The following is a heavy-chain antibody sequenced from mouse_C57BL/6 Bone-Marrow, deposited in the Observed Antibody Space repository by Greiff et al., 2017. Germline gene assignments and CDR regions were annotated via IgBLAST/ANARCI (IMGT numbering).Heavy chain of an antibody. J-gene: IGHJ2*01. V-gene: IGHV5-4*03. Sequence: EVMLVESGGGLVKPGGSLKLSCVASGFTFSSYAMSWVRQTPEKRLEWVATISDGGSYTYYPDNVKGRFTISSDNAKYNLYLHLSHLKSEDTAMYYGTRVYFGFYSDSFAYWGQGTTRTVSS. D-gene: IGHD1-1*01. CDR2: ISDGGSYT. CDR1: GFTFSSYA. CDR3: TRVYFGFYSDSFAY.